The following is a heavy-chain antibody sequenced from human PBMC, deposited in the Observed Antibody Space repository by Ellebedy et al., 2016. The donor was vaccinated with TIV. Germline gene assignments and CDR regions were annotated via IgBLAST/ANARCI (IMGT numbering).Heavy chain of an antibody. CDR1: GFTFSSYA. J-gene: IGHJ4*02. V-gene: IGHV3-23*01. CDR2: ISAGGGDT. D-gene: IGHD5-24*01. CDR3: ARDRGWLHFY. Sequence: GESLKISCAASGFTFSSYAMSWIRQAPGKGLEWVSGISAGGGDTFFADSVRGRFTISRDDSKNTLYLQMNSLRAEDTAVYYCARDRGWLHFYWGQGTLVTVS.